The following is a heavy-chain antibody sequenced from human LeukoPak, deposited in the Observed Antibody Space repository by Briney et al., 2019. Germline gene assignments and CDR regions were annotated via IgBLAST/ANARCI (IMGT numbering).Heavy chain of an antibody. CDR3: AKFQVYGSGSYPVDY. D-gene: IGHD3-10*01. CDR2: ISYDGSNK. J-gene: IGHJ4*02. CDR1: GFTFSSYG. Sequence: PGGSLRPSCAASGFTFSSYGMHWVRQAPGKGLEWVAVISYDGSNKYYADSVKGRFTISRDNSKNTLYLQMNSLRAEDTAVYYCAKFQVYGSGSYPVDYWGQGTLVTVSS. V-gene: IGHV3-30*18.